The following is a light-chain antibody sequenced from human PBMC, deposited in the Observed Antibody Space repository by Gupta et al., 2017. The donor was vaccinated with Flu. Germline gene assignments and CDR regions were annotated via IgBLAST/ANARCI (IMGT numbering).Light chain of an antibody. CDR1: SSDVGGSNY. V-gene: IGLV2-14*04. CDR3: SSYTSSSTFYV. CDR2: DVS. J-gene: IGLJ1*01. Sequence: SSDVGGSNYVSWYQQHPGKAPKLMIYDVSNRPSGVSSRFSGSKSGNTASLTISGLQAEDETDYYCSSYTSSSTFYVFGTGTKVTVL.